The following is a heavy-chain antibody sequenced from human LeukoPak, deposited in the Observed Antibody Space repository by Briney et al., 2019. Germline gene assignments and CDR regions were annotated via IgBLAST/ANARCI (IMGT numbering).Heavy chain of an antibody. J-gene: IGHJ6*03. CDR1: GGSIRSYY. V-gene: IGHV4-59*01. CDR2: IYYSGST. Sequence: SETLSLTCTVSGGSIRSYYWSWIRQSPGKGLEWIGYIYYSGSTNYNPSLKSRVTISVDTSKNQFSLKLSSVTAADTAVYYCARGGYYYYMDVWGKGTTVTISS. CDR3: ARGGYYYYMDV.